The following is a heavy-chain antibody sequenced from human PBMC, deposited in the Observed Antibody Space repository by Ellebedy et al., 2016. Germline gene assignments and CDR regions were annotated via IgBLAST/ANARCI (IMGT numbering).Heavy chain of an antibody. CDR3: AKWLEGIIGVYFDH. D-gene: IGHD3-3*01. CDR1: GFTFSSYA. V-gene: IGHV3-23*01. CDR2: ISGGGDRT. Sequence: GGSLRLXXAASGFTFSSYAMSWVRQAPGKGLEWVSAISGGGDRTYYADSVKGRVTISRDNSKNTVYLQMDNLRAEDTAVYYCAKWLEGIIGVYFDHWGQGTLVTVSS. J-gene: IGHJ4*02.